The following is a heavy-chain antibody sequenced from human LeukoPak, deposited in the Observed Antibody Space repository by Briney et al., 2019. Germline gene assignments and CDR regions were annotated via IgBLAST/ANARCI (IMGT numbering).Heavy chain of an antibody. CDR3: AKDLGDYSEYFDY. J-gene: IGHJ4*02. CDR2: ISGSGGST. CDR1: GFTFSSYA. D-gene: IGHD4-11*01. Sequence: LGGSLRLSCAASGFTFSSYAMSWVRQAPGKGLEWVSAISGSGGSTYYAGSVKGRFTISRDNSKNTLYLQMNSLRAEDTAVYYCAKDLGDYSEYFDYWGQGTLVTVSS. V-gene: IGHV3-23*01.